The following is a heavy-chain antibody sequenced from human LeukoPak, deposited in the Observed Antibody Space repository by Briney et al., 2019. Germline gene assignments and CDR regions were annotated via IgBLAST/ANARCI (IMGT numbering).Heavy chain of an antibody. Sequence: SETLSLTCTVSGGSISSSSYYWGWIRQPPGKGLEWIGYIYYSGSTNYNPSLKSRVTISVDTSKNQFSLKLSSVTAADTAVYYCARRGAALAGFDYWGQGTLVTVSS. D-gene: IGHD1-26*01. CDR1: GGSISSSSYY. CDR2: IYYSGST. V-gene: IGHV4-61*05. J-gene: IGHJ4*02. CDR3: ARRGAALAGFDY.